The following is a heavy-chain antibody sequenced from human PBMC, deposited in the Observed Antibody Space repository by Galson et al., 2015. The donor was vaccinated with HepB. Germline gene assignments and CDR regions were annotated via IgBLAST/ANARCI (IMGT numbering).Heavy chain of an antibody. V-gene: IGHV4-59*01. CDR1: GGSISSYY. D-gene: IGHD5-18*01. CDR2: IYYSGST. Sequence: ETLSLTCTISGGSISSYYWSWIRQPPGKGLEWIGYIYYSGSTNYNPSLKSRVTISVDTSKNQFSLKLSSVTAADTAVYYCARDLGYSYGGYYYYYYGMDVWGQGTTVTVSS. CDR3: ARDLGYSYGGYYYYYYGMDV. J-gene: IGHJ6*02.